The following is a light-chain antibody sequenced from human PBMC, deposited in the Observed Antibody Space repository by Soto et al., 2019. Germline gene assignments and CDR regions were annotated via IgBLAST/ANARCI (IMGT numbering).Light chain of an antibody. J-gene: IGKJ2*01. CDR3: QQYGSSPYT. V-gene: IGKV3-20*01. CDR2: GAS. Sequence: EIVLTQSPGTLSLSPGDGATISCRASQSVSGNSLAWYQQKPGQDPRLLIYGASTRATGIPDKFSGSGSGTEFTLTISRLEPEDFAVYYGQQYGSSPYTFGQGTKLEIK. CDR1: QSVSGNS.